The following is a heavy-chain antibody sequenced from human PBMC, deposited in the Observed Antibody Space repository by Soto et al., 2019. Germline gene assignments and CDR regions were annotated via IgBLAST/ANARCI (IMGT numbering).Heavy chain of an antibody. CDR1: GGSISSYY. Sequence: SETLSLTCTVSGGSISSYYWSWIRQPPGKGLEWIGYIYYSGSTNYNPSLKRRVTISVDTSKNQFSLNLSSVTAADTAVYFCAREGTGEGFDYWGQGTLVTVSS. D-gene: IGHD7-27*01. CDR2: IYYSGST. V-gene: IGHV4-59*01. J-gene: IGHJ4*02. CDR3: AREGTGEGFDY.